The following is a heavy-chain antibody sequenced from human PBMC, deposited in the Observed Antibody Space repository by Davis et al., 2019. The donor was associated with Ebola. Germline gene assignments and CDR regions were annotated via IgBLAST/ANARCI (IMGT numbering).Heavy chain of an antibody. V-gene: IGHV3-9*01. D-gene: IGHD3-3*01. CDR3: ARDVYYDFWSGYPFDY. CDR1: GFTFDDYA. CDR2: ISWNSGSI. Sequence: SLKISCAASGFTFDDYAMHWVRQAPGKGLEWVSGISWNSGSIGYADSVKGRFTISRDNSKNTLYLQMNSLRAEDTAVYYCARDVYYDFWSGYPFDYWGQGTLVTVSS. J-gene: IGHJ4*02.